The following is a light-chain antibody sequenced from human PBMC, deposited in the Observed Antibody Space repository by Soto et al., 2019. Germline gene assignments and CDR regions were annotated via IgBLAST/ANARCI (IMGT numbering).Light chain of an antibody. J-gene: IGKJ3*01. CDR3: QHYGNSPPSVT. Sequence: EIVMTQSPATLSVSPGEGATLSCRASQNVNSDLAWYQKKPGQAPGLLIYGASNRDTGIPDRFSGSGSGTDFTLTISRLEPEDFAVYYCQHYGNSPPSVTFGPGTKVDIK. V-gene: IGKV3-20*01. CDR1: QNVNSD. CDR2: GAS.